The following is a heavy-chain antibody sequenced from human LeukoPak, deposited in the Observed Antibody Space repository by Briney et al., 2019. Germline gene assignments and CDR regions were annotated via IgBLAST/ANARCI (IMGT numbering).Heavy chain of an antibody. CDR1: GYSFISYW. J-gene: IGHJ6*03. Sequence: ESLKISFRGSGYSFISYWIGLVRQRPGKGLDWMGIIHPGDSDTRYSPSFQGQVTISADKPISHAYPPWNSPKTSGHAIDYWGRLSGYSYELFYMDVWGKGTTVIVS. CDR2: IHPGDSDT. D-gene: IGHD5-18*01. V-gene: IGHV5-51*04. CDR3: GRLSGYSYELFYMDV.